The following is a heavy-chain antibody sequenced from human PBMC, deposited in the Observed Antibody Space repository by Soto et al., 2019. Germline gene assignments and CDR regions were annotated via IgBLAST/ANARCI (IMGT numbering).Heavy chain of an antibody. V-gene: IGHV5-51*01. J-gene: IGHJ6*02. D-gene: IGHD6-13*01. CDR3: ARTSAAGKYYYGMDV. Sequence: GESLKIYCKGSGYSFTSYWLGWVRQMPGKGLEWMGIIYPGDSDTTYSPSFQGQVTISADKSISTAYLQWSSLKASDTAMYYCARTSAAGKYYYGMDVWGQGTTVTVS. CDR1: GYSFTSYW. CDR2: IYPGDSDT.